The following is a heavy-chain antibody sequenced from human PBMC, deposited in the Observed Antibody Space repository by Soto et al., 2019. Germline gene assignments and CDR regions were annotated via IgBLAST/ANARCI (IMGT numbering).Heavy chain of an antibody. D-gene: IGHD3-22*01. V-gene: IGHV1-69*06. CDR3: ARDHLPSPYYYDSSGSPGY. J-gene: IGHJ4*02. CDR2: IIPIFGTA. Sequence: WASVKVSCKASGGTFSSYAIGWVRQAPGQGLEWMGGIIPIFGTANYAQKFQGRVTITADKSTSTAYMELSSLRSEDTAVYYCARDHLPSPYYYDSSGSPGYWGQGTLVTVSS. CDR1: GGTFSSYA.